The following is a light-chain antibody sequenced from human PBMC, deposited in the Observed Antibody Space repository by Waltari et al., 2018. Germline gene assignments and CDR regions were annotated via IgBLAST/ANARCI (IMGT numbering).Light chain of an antibody. CDR2: RDE. Sequence: QSVLTQPPSVSGAPGQSVTLSCTGSSSNIGAGYAVHWYQQILGSAPNVLLHRDEKRPSGVPGRVSGSKSGTSASLSVTGLHVEDEAEYFCQSYDRDLNAVLFGGGTKLTVL. J-gene: IGLJ2*01. V-gene: IGLV1-40*01. CDR1: SSNIGAGYA. CDR3: QSYDRDLNAVL.